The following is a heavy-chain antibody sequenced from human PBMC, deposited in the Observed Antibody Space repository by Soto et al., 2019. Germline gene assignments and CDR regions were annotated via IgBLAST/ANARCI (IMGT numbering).Heavy chain of an antibody. CDR2: ISSGDGSA. D-gene: IGHD6-13*01. V-gene: IGHV3-23*01. Sequence: GGSLRLSCAASGFTFSSYAMSWVRQAPGKGLEWVASISSGDGSAHYPASASGRFTISRDNDENTLYLQMNSLRAEDTAIYYCARFALWYGDSWGQGTLVTVSS. CDR1: GFTFSSYA. CDR3: ARFALWYGDS. J-gene: IGHJ4*02.